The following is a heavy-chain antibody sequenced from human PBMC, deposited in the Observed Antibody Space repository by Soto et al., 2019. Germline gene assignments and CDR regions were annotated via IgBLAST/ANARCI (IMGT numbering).Heavy chain of an antibody. CDR3: ASTDSSSWSPFEY. D-gene: IGHD6-13*01. Sequence: QVQLQQWGAGLLKPSETLSLTCAVYGGSFSGYYWSWIRQPPGKGLEWIGEINQSGSTNYNPSLKSRVTIPVDTYKNQFSLQLTSVTAADTAVYYCASTDSSSWSPFEYWGQGTLVTVSS. J-gene: IGHJ4*02. CDR1: GGSFSGYY. V-gene: IGHV4-34*01. CDR2: INQSGST.